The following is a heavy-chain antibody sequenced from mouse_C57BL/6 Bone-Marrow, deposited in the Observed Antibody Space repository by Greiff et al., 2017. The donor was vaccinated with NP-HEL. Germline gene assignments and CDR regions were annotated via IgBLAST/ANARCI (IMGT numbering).Heavy chain of an antibody. D-gene: IGHD1-1*01. CDR2: INYDGSST. J-gene: IGHJ4*01. CDR3: ARTYYGRGYYAMDY. Sequence: EVQVVESEGGLVQPGSSMKLSCTASGFTFSDYYMAWVRQVPEKGLEWVANINYDGSSTYYLDSLKSRFIISRDNAKNILYLQMSSLKSEDTATYYCARTYYGRGYYAMDYWGQGTSVTVSS. V-gene: IGHV5-16*01. CDR1: GFTFSDYY.